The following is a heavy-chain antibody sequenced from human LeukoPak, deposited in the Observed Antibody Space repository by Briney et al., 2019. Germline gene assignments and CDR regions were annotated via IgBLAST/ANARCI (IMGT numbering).Heavy chain of an antibody. Sequence: GASVKVSCKTSGYTFTSYHMHWVRQAPGQGLEWVGILKSSGDTTVYAQKFQGRVTVTRDTSTSTVYMELSSLSSEDTAVYYCAGEDPHTYNFDFWGPGTLVTVSS. CDR2: LKSSGDTT. V-gene: IGHV1-46*01. CDR1: GYTFTSYH. CDR3: AGEDPHTYNFDF. D-gene: IGHD1-1*01. J-gene: IGHJ4*02.